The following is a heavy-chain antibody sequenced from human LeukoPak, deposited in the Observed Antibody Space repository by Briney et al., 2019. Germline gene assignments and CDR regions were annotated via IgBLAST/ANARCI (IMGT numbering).Heavy chain of an antibody. V-gene: IGHV3-23*01. Sequence: PGGSLRLSCAASGFTFSSYAMSWVRQAPGKWLQWVSVISGSGASTYNADSVQARFTISRDNSKDTLCLQMNSLRAEDTAVYYCAKTLGYYGSGSYSSHYGMDVWGQGTTVTVSS. CDR1: GFTFSSYA. J-gene: IGHJ6*02. D-gene: IGHD3-10*01. CDR3: AKTLGYYGSGSYSSHYGMDV. CDR2: ISGSGAST.